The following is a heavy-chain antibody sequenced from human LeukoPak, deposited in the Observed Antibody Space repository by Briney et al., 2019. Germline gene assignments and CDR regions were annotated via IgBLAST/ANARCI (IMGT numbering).Heavy chain of an antibody. CDR3: ARLDWGSGFDY. CDR2: IYHSGST. Sequence: SETLSLTCAVFGYSISSAYYWGWIRQPPGKGLEWIGSIYHSGSTYYNPSLKSRVTILVDTSKNQFSLKLSSVTAADTAVYYCARLDWGSGFDYWGQGTLVTVSS. CDR1: GYSISSAYY. V-gene: IGHV4-38-2*01. D-gene: IGHD7-27*01. J-gene: IGHJ4*02.